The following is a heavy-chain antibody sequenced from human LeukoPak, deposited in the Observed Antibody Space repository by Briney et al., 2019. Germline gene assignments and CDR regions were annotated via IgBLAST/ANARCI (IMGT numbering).Heavy chain of an antibody. D-gene: IGHD1-26*01. J-gene: IGHJ4*02. CDR1: GFTFSGYA. Sequence: AGGSLRLSCAASGFTFSGYAMSWVRQAPGKGLEWVSAISGSGGSTYYADSVKGRFTISRDNSKNTLYLQMNSLRAEDTAVYYCAKKWELPEAFDYWGQGTLVTVSS. CDR2: ISGSGGST. V-gene: IGHV3-23*01. CDR3: AKKWELPEAFDY.